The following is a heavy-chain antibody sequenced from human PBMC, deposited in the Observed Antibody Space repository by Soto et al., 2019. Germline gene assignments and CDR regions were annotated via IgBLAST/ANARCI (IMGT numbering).Heavy chain of an antibody. V-gene: IGHV1-18*01. J-gene: IGHJ4*02. CDR3: TLGGQLSAGNYFAY. D-gene: IGHD3-16*01. CDR1: GYTFTSYV. Sequence: QVQLGQSGAEAKKPGASVKVSCKASGYTFTSYVISWVRQAPGQGLEWMGWISNYHGDTNYSQKLQGRVPMTTDTTTSTAYMELRSLKSDDTAVYNCTLGGQLSAGNYFAYWGPANVVTVSS. CDR2: ISNYHGDT.